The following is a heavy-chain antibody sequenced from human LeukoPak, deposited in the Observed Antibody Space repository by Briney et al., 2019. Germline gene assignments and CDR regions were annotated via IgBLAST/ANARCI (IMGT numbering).Heavy chain of an antibody. CDR2: IRSNSDGGTL. J-gene: IGHJ5*02. CDR3: ATDFYDST. CDR1: GFTFSNAW. D-gene: IGHD3-22*01. Sequence: GGSLRLSCATSGFTFSNAWMNWVRQAPGKGLEWVGRIRSNSDGGTLDYAAPVKGRFTLSRDDSKTTLYLQMNSLQTEDTAVYYCATDFYDSTWGQGTLVTVSS. V-gene: IGHV3-15*07.